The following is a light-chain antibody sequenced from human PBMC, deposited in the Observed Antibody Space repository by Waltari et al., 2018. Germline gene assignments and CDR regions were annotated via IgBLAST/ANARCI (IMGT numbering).Light chain of an antibody. CDR3: QQYYSTPPT. V-gene: IGKV3-15*01. CDR2: GAS. Sequence: ETVMTQSPATLSVSPGERATLSCRASQSVSSNLAWYQQKPGQPPRLLIYGASTRATGIPARFSGSGSGTEFTLTISSLQSEDFAVYYCQQYYSTPPTFGQGTKVDIK. CDR1: QSVSSN. J-gene: IGKJ1*01.